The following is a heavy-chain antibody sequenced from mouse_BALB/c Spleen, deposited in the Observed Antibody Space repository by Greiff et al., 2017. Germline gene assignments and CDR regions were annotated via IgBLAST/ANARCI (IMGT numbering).Heavy chain of an antibody. CDR1: GFNIKDYY. CDR3: ARDGNYGYYAMDY. V-gene: IGHV14-1*02. CDR2: IDPENGNT. D-gene: IGHD2-1*01. Sequence: VQLQQSGAELVRPGALVKLSCKASGFNIKDYYMHWVKQRPEQGLEWIGWIDPENGNTIYDPKFQGKASITADTSSNTAYLQLSSLTSEDTAVYYCARDGNYGYYAMDYWGQGTSVTVSS. J-gene: IGHJ4*01.